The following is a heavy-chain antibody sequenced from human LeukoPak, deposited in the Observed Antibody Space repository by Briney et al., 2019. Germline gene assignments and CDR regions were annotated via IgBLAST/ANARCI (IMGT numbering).Heavy chain of an antibody. Sequence: PSETLSLTCTVSGGSISSSSYYWGWIRQPPGKGLEWIGSIYYSGSTYYNPSLKSRVTISVDTSKNQFSLKLSSVTAADTAVYYCARNWELPPPFDYWGQGTLVTVSS. CDR2: IYYSGST. J-gene: IGHJ4*02. V-gene: IGHV4-39*07. D-gene: IGHD1-26*01. CDR3: ARNWELPPPFDY. CDR1: GGSISSSSYY.